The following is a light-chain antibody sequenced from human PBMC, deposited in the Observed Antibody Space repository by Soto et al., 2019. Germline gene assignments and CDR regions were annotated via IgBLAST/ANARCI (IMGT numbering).Light chain of an antibody. V-gene: IGKV1-39*01. CDR1: QSVSKY. CDR3: QQTYTSPWT. J-gene: IGKJ1*01. Sequence: DIQMTQSPSSLSASVGDRITINCRASQSVSKYLNWYQHKLGKAPELLIYAASSLYSGVPSRFSGSGTGTYFTLTISTLQPEDSASYYCQQTYTSPWTFGQGTKVEIK. CDR2: AAS.